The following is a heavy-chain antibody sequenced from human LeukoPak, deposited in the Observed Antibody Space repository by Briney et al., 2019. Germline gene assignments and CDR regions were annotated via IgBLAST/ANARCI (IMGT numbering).Heavy chain of an antibody. CDR2: IHNSGST. CDR3: AKGSQPPYDFLSGYYQPLGRWFDP. V-gene: IGHV4-34*01. CDR1: GGSFSGYY. J-gene: IGHJ5*02. D-gene: IGHD3-3*01. Sequence: SETLSLTCALYGGSFSGYYWSWIRQPQGKGLEWDGEIHNSGSTNFNPSLKSRVTISVDTSKNQSPLTLRCVTAADTAVYYCAKGSQPPYDFLSGYYQPLGRWFDPWGQGTLVTVSS.